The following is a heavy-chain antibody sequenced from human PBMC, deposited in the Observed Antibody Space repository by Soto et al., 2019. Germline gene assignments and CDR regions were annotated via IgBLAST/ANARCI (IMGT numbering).Heavy chain of an antibody. V-gene: IGHV3-30-3*01. J-gene: IGHJ4*02. CDR1: GFSFSSYV. Sequence: QVRLVESGGGVVQPGRPLRLSCAGSGFSFSSYVLSWVRQAPGRGLEWVAATSYDGNNRYYADSVKGRFIISRDNSKNTLDLEMETPRPEDTAVYYCAGVYYGGDSVNNFWGQGTPVTVSS. D-gene: IGHD2-21*02. CDR3: AGVYYGGDSVNNF. CDR2: TSYDGNNR.